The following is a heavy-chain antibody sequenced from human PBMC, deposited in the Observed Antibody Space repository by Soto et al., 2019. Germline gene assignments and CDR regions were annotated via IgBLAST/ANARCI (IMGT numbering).Heavy chain of an antibody. D-gene: IGHD2-15*01. Sequence: VGSLRLSCTASGFSFSSYTMNWVRQAPGKGLQWVASITNRGTHTYSADSVKGRFTISRDNDKNSLYLQMNNLRAEDTATYYCTRAHEVAWFDSWGLGTLVTVSS. J-gene: IGHJ5*01. V-gene: IGHV3-21*06. CDR1: GFSFSSYT. CDR2: ITNRGTHT. CDR3: TRAHEVAWFDS.